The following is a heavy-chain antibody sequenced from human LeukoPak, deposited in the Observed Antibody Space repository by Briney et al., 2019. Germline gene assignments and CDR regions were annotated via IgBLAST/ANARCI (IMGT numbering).Heavy chain of an antibody. CDR2: ISYDGSNK. CDR1: GFTFSNYP. V-gene: IGHV3-30-3*01. Sequence: PGRSLRLSCAAAGFTFSNYPMHWVRQAPGKRLEWVAVISYDGSNKYYADSVKGRFTISRDNSKSTLNLQMNSLRAEDTAVYYCARGGVVGAINSFDYWGQGTLVTVSS. J-gene: IGHJ4*02. CDR3: ARGGVVGAINSFDY. D-gene: IGHD1-26*01.